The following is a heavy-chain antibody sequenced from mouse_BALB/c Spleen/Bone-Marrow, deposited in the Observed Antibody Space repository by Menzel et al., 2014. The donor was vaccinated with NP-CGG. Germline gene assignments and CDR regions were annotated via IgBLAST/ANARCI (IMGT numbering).Heavy chain of an antibody. Sequence: EVQGVESGGGLVKPGGSLKLSCAASGFSFSSYAVSWVRQTPEKRLEWVASISGGGNSYHSDNMKGRFTISRDSARNILYLQMSSLRSEDTTMYYCARARGVTTATPYYFDYWGQGTALTVSS. CDR1: GFSFSSYA. CDR3: ARARGVTTATPYYFDY. CDR2: ISGGGNS. V-gene: IGHV5-6-5*01. J-gene: IGHJ2*01. D-gene: IGHD1-2*01.